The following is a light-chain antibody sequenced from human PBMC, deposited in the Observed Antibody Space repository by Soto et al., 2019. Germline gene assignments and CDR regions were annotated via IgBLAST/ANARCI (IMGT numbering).Light chain of an antibody. Sequence: QSVLTQPPSVSGAPGQRVTISCTRTSSYIGAGYDVHWYQQLPGTAPKLLIYGNSNRPSGVPDRFSGSKSGTSVSLAITGLQAEDEADYYCQSYDSILSGSVFGGGTKLTVL. J-gene: IGLJ3*02. CDR2: GNS. V-gene: IGLV1-40*01. CDR1: SSYIGAGYD. CDR3: QSYDSILSGSV.